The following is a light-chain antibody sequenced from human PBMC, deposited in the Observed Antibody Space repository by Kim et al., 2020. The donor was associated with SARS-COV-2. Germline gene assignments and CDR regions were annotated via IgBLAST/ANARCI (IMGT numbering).Light chain of an antibody. J-gene: IGKJ3*01. V-gene: IGKV3-11*01. Sequence: APGERAILSGRANKSVSNNLAWYQQKLGQTPRLLIYDASKRSTGIPARFSGSGSETDFTLTISSLEPEDFAVYYCQQRSNWHPITFGPGTKVDIK. CDR3: QQRSNWHPIT. CDR1: KSVSNN. CDR2: DAS.